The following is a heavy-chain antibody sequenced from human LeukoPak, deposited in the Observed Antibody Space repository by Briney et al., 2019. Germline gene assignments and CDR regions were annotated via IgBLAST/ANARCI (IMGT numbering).Heavy chain of an antibody. CDR2: ISWNSGSI. CDR1: GFTFDDYA. V-gene: IGHV3-9*01. J-gene: IGHJ4*02. CDR3: AKSGSSSWYGELDY. Sequence: PGGSLRLSCAASGFTFDDYAMHWVRQAPGKGLEWVSGISWNSGSIGYADSVKGRFTISRDNAKNSLYLQMNSLRAEDTAVYYCAKSGSSSWYGELDYWGQGTLVTVSS. D-gene: IGHD6-13*01.